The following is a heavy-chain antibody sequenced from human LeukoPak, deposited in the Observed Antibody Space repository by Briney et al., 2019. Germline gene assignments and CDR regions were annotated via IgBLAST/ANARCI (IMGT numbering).Heavy chain of an antibody. D-gene: IGHD4-17*01. V-gene: IGHV4-39*01. J-gene: IGHJ4*02. CDR1: GGSISSSSYY. CDR3: ASWAFLYGDYVNY. CDR2: IYYSGST. Sequence: TSSETLSLTCTVSGGSISSSSYYWGWIRQPPGKGLEWIGSIYYSGSTYYNPSLKSRVTISVDTSKNQFSLKLSSVTAADTAVYYCASWAFLYGDYVNYWGQGTLVTVSS.